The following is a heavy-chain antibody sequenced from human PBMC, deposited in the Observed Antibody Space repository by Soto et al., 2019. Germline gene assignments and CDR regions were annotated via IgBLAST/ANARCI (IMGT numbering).Heavy chain of an antibody. D-gene: IGHD5-18*01. CDR1: GYTFTGYY. J-gene: IGHJ4*02. Sequence: QVQLVQSGAEVKKPGASVKVSCKASGYTFTGYYMHWVRQAPGQGLEWMGWINPNSGGTNYAQKFQGWVTMTMDTSISTAYMELSRLRSDDTAVYYCARDLTGYSYGLDYWGQGTLVTVSS. V-gene: IGHV1-2*04. CDR2: INPNSGGT. CDR3: ARDLTGYSYGLDY.